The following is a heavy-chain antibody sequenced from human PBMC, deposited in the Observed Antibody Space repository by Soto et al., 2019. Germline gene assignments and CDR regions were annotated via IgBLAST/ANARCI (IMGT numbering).Heavy chain of an antibody. CDR2: ISAYNGNT. J-gene: IGHJ3*02. CDR1: GYTFTKFH. Sequence: GASVKVSCKASGYTFTKFHIHWVRQAPGQGLEWMGWISAYNGNTNYAQKLQGRVTMTTDTSTSTAYMELRSLRSDDTAVYYCASGPAGWGQGTDAFDIWGQGTMVTVSS. CDR3: ASGPAGWGQGTDAFDI. V-gene: IGHV1-18*01. D-gene: IGHD3-16*01.